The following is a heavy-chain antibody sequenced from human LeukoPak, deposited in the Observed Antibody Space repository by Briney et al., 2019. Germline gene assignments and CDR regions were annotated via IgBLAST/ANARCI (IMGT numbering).Heavy chain of an antibody. V-gene: IGHV4-34*01. CDR2: INHSGST. Sequence: PSETLSLTCAVYGGSFSGYYWSWIRQPPGKGLEWIGEINHSGSTNYNPSLKSRVTISVDTSKNQFSLKLSSVTAADTAVYYCARKNGGSRYYYYYGVDVWGQGTTVTVSS. J-gene: IGHJ6*02. D-gene: IGHD2-8*01. CDR3: ARKNGGSRYYYYYGVDV. CDR1: GGSFSGYY.